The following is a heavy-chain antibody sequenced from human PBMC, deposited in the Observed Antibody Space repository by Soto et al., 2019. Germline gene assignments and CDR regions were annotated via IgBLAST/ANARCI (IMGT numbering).Heavy chain of an antibody. Sequence: GGSLRLSCAASGFTFSSYAMSWVRQAPGKGLEWVSAISGSGGSTYYADSVKGRFTISRDNSKNTLYLQMNSLRAEDTAVYYCAKARSVGLLWFGELYAFDIWGQGTMVTVSS. CDR3: AKARSVGLLWFGELYAFDI. J-gene: IGHJ3*02. CDR2: ISGSGGST. D-gene: IGHD3-10*01. CDR1: GFTFSSYA. V-gene: IGHV3-23*01.